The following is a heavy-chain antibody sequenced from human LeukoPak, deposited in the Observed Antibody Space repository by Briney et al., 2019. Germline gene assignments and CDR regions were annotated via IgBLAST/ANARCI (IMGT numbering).Heavy chain of an antibody. CDR2: ISGSGGST. V-gene: IGHV3-21*01. CDR3: ARDSATDCSGGSCFSEGAFDI. CDR1: GFSFSSYN. D-gene: IGHD2-15*01. Sequence: GGSLRLSCAASGFSFSSYNMNWVRLTPGKGLEWVSAISGSGGSTYYADSVKGRFTISRDNAKNSLYLQMNSLRAEDTAVYYCARDSATDCSGGSCFSEGAFDIWGQGTMVTVSS. J-gene: IGHJ3*02.